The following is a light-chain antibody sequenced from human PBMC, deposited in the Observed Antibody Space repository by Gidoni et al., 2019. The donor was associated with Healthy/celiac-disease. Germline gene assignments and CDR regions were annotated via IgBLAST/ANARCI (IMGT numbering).Light chain of an antibody. J-gene: IGKJ1*01. CDR2: GAS. V-gene: IGKV3-15*01. CDR3: QQYNNWPPWT. Sequence: EIARTQSRATLSVSPGERATLSCRASQSVSSNLAWYQQKPGQAPRLLIYGASTRATGIPARFSGSGSGTEFTLTISSLQSEDFAVYYCQQYNNWPPWTFGQGTKLEIK. CDR1: QSVSSN.